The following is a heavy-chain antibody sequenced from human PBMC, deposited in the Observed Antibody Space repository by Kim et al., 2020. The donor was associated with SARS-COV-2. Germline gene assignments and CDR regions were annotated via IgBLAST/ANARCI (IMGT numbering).Heavy chain of an antibody. CDR2: ISTGSSTI. V-gene: IGHV3-48*02. D-gene: IGHD3-10*02. Sequence: GGSLRLSCAASGFTFSSYSMNWVRQAPGKGLEWVSYISTGSSTIYYADSVKGRFTISRDNAKNSLYLQMNSLRDEDTAVYYCARRRDRVFSVFDIWGQGTMVTVSS. CDR3: ARRRDRVFSVFDI. CDR1: GFTFSSYS. J-gene: IGHJ3*02.